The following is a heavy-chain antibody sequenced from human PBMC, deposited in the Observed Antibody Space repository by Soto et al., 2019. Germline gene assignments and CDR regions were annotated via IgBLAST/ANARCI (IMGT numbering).Heavy chain of an antibody. D-gene: IGHD3-3*01. V-gene: IGHV1-2*02. CDR2: INPNSGGT. CDR1: GYTFTGYY. CDR3: AVAGVWSGYYPSLYYYGMDV. J-gene: IGHJ6*02. Sequence: SVKVSCKASGYTFTGYYMHWVRQAPGQGLEWMGWINPNSGGTNYAQKFQGRVTMTRDTSISTAYMELSRLRSDDTAVYYCAVAGVWSGYYPSLYYYGMDVWGPGTTVTVYS.